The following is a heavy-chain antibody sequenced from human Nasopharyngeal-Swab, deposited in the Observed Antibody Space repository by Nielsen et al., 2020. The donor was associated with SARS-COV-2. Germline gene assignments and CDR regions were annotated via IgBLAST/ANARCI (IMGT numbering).Heavy chain of an antibody. D-gene: IGHD2-2*01. CDR3: AKDKDIVVVPAAMDV. Sequence: GEPLKISCAASGFTFSSYGMHWVRQAPGKGLEWVAVISYDGSNRYYADSVKGRFTISRDNSKNTLHLQMNSLRAEDTAVYYCAKDKDIVVVPAAMDVWGKGTTVTVSS. J-gene: IGHJ6*03. V-gene: IGHV3-30*18. CDR2: ISYDGSNR. CDR1: GFTFSSYG.